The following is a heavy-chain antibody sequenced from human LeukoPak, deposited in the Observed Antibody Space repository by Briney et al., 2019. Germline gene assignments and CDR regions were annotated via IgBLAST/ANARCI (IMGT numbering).Heavy chain of an antibody. D-gene: IGHD1-26*01. J-gene: IGHJ4*02. Sequence: GESLKISCKGSGYSFTSYWIGWVRQMPGKGLEWMGIIYPGDSDTTYRPSFQGQVTISADRSISTVYLQWSSLKASDSAMYYCARHVPHGSFFYFDLWGRGTLVTVSS. CDR1: GYSFTSYW. V-gene: IGHV5-51*01. CDR2: IYPGDSDT. CDR3: ARHVPHGSFFYFDL.